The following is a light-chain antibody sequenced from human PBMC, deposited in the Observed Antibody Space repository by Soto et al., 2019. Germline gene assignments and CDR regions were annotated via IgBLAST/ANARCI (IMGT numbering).Light chain of an antibody. Sequence: DIVMTQSPGTPSVSPGEKATLPFKASQSVGTNLAWYQQRPGQAPRLLVYGASTRASGIPPRFSGSGSGTDFTLTISSLQSEDFAVYYCQQLNYWPRITFGQGTRLEI. CDR3: QQLNYWPRIT. V-gene: IGKV3-15*01. CDR1: QSVGTN. CDR2: GAS. J-gene: IGKJ5*01.